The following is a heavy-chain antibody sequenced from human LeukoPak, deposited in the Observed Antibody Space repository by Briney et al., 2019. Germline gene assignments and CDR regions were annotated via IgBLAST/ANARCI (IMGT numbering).Heavy chain of an antibody. D-gene: IGHD3-22*01. CDR3: ARGYYDSSGYNWFDP. Sequence: GRSLRLSCAASGFTFSSYGMHWVRQAPGKGLEWVAVIWYDGSNKHYADSVKGRFTISRDNSKNTLYLQMNSLRAEDTAVYYCARGYYDSSGYNWFDPWGQGTLVTVSS. CDR1: GFTFSSYG. CDR2: IWYDGSNK. V-gene: IGHV3-33*01. J-gene: IGHJ5*02.